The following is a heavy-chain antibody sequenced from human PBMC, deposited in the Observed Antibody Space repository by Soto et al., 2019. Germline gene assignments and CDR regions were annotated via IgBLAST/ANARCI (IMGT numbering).Heavy chain of an antibody. CDR3: ARDFYGGYTYGPGDY. CDR2: IHGDGGKI. CDR1: GFMFSAYW. Sequence: GGSLRLSCAASGFMFSAYWMSWVRQAPGKGLEWVANIHGDGGKIYYVDSVKGRFTISRDNAKRSLYLQMNSLRAEDTAVYYCARDFYGGYTYGPGDYWGQGALVTISS. J-gene: IGHJ4*02. D-gene: IGHD5-18*01. V-gene: IGHV3-7*01.